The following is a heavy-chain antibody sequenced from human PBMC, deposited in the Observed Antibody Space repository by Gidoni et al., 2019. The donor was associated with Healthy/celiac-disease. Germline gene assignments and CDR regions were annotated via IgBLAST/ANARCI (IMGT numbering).Heavy chain of an antibody. CDR2: IYYSGST. V-gene: IGHV4-39*01. CDR3: ARGRGATGPDY. Sequence: QLQLQESGPGLVKPSETLSLTCTVSGGSISSSSYYWGWIRQPPGKGLEWIGSIYYSGSTYYNPSLKSRVTISVDTSKNQFSLKLSSVTAADTAVYYCARGRGATGPDYWGQGTLVTVSS. D-gene: IGHD1-26*01. J-gene: IGHJ4*02. CDR1: GGSISSSSYY.